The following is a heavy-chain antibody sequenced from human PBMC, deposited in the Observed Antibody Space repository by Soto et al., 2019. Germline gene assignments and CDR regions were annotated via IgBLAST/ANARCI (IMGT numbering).Heavy chain of an antibody. Sequence: ASVKVSCKASGYTFTSYAMHWVRQAPGQRLEWMGWINAGNGNTKYSQKFQGRVTITRDTSASTAYMELSSLRSEDTAVYYCARGSIVVVVAAENWFDPWGQGTLVTVSS. CDR2: INAGNGNT. CDR3: ARGSIVVVVAAENWFDP. V-gene: IGHV1-3*01. CDR1: GYTFTSYA. D-gene: IGHD2-15*01. J-gene: IGHJ5*02.